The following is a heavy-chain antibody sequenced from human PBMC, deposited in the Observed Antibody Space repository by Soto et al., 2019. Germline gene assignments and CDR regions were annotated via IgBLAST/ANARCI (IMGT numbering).Heavy chain of an antibody. CDR2: IYHSGST. D-gene: IGHD3-22*01. CDR1: GGSISSGGYS. Sequence: SETLSLTCAVSGGSISSGGYSWSWIRQPPGKGLEWIGYIYHSGSTYYNPSLKSRVTISVDRSKNQFSLKLSSVTAADTAVYYCARAANYYDSSGYPYYFDYWGQGTLVTVSS. V-gene: IGHV4-30-2*01. CDR3: ARAANYYDSSGYPYYFDY. J-gene: IGHJ4*02.